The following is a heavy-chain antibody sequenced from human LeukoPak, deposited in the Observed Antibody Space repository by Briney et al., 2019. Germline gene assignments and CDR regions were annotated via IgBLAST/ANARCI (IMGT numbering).Heavy chain of an antibody. CDR2: VSSSGANT. D-gene: IGHD3-10*01. Sequence: GGSLRLSCAASGFSFNSAAMTWVRQAPGKGLEWVSLVSSSGANTYYADSVKGRFTISRDNSKNTLYLQMNSLRAEDTAVYYCAKDSYQTSGKRTDYWGQGTLVTVSS. V-gene: IGHV3-23*01. J-gene: IGHJ4*02. CDR3: AKDSYQTSGKRTDY. CDR1: GFSFNSAA.